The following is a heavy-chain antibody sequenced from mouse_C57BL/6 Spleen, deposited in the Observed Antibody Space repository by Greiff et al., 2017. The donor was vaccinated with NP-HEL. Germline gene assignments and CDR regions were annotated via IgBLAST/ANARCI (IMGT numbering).Heavy chain of an antibody. CDR3: TRDPPIFDY. V-gene: IGHV5-9-1*02. CDR2: ISSGGDYI. J-gene: IGHJ2*01. CDR1: GFTFSSYA. Sequence: EVKLMESGEGLVKPGGSLKLSCAASGFTFSSYAMSWVRQTPEKRLEWVAYISSGGDYIYYADTVKGRFTISRENARNTLYLQMSGLKSEDTAMYYCTRDPPIFDYWGQGTTLTVSS.